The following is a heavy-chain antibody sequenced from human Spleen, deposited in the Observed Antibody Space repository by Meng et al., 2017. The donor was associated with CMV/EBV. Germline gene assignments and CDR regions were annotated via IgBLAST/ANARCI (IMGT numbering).Heavy chain of an antibody. Sequence: SETLSLTCAVYGGSFSGYYWSWIRQPPGKGLEWIGEINHSRSTNYNPSLKSRVTISVDTSKNQFSLKLSSVTAADTAVYYCARGRTTWGYWGQGTLVTVSS. V-gene: IGHV4-34*01. CDR2: INHSRST. CDR1: GGSFSGYY. D-gene: IGHD1-1*01. CDR3: ARGRTTWGY. J-gene: IGHJ4*02.